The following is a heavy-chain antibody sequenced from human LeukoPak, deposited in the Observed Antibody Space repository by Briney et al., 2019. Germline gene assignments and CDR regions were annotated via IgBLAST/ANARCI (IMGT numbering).Heavy chain of an antibody. J-gene: IGHJ4*02. CDR3: ALLGEMASLDY. D-gene: IGHD3-10*01. CDR1: GGSISSYY. CDR2: IYYIGST. V-gene: IGHV4-59*08. Sequence: NPSETLSLTCTVSGGSISSYYWSWIRQPPGKGLEWIGYIYYIGSTNYNPSLKSRVTISVDTSKNQFSLKLSSVTAADTAVYYCALLGEMASLDYWGQGTLVTVSS.